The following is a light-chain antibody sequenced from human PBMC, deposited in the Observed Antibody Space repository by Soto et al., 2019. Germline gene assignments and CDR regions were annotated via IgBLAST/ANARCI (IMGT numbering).Light chain of an antibody. V-gene: IGLV2-8*01. Sequence: QSALTQPPSASGSPGQSVTISCTGTSSDVGGYNYVSWYQQHPGKAPKLMIYDVNKWPSGVPDRFSGSKSGNTASLTVSGLQGDDEADYYCSSYAGSNNLIFGGGTKLTVL. CDR2: DVN. CDR3: SSYAGSNNLI. J-gene: IGLJ2*01. CDR1: SSDVGGYNY.